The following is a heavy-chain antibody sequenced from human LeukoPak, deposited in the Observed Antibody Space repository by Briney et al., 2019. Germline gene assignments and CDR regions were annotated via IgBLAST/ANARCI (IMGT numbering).Heavy chain of an antibody. V-gene: IGHV5-51*01. J-gene: IGHJ4*02. CDR2: IYPGDSDT. CDR3: ARSPKNVAYNSGLDYFDF. Sequence: GESLKISCKGYGYSFTSYWIGWVRQMPGKGLEWMGIIYPGDSDTRYSPSFQGQVTISADKSISTAYLQWSSLKASDTAMFYCARSPKNVAYNSGLDYFDFWGQGTLVTVSS. D-gene: IGHD5-12*01. CDR1: GYSFTSYW.